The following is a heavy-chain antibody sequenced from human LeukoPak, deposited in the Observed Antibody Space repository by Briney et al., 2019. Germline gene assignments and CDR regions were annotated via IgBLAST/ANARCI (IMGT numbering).Heavy chain of an antibody. J-gene: IGHJ6*02. CDR3: ARGHLGLGV. Sequence: GGSLRLSCVASGLTLSDWWMTWVRQAPGRGLEWVASVKKDGRETYYVDSVKGRFIISRDNAKNSLYLRMNSLRVEDTAVYFCARGHLGLGVWGQGTTVTVSS. V-gene: IGHV3-7*03. CDR1: GLTLSDWW. CDR2: VKKDGRET.